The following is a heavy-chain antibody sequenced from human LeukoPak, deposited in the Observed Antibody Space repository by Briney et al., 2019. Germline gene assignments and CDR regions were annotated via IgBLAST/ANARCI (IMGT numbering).Heavy chain of an antibody. CDR3: ARARDGSGYYSPLEY. J-gene: IGHJ4*02. CDR2: IWYDGSNK. Sequence: PGGSLRLSCAASGFTFSSYGMHWVRQAPGKGLEWVAVIWYDGSNKYYADSVKGRFTISRDNSKNTLYLQINSLRAEDTAVYYCARARDGSGYYSPLEYWGQGTLVTVSS. CDR1: GFTFSSYG. V-gene: IGHV3-33*01. D-gene: IGHD3-22*01.